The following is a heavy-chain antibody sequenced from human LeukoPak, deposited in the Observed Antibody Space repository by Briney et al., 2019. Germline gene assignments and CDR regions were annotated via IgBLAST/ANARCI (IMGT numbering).Heavy chain of an antibody. V-gene: IGHV3-23*01. CDR3: AKAGCTTANCYSNS. J-gene: IGHJ4*02. CDR1: GITFSDYA. CDR2: ISGSGDTT. D-gene: IGHD2-21*02. Sequence: PGGSLRLTCAVSGITFSDYAINWVRQAPAKGLEWVSVISGSGDTTYYAHSVKGRFTISRDNSKNTLYLQMNSLRGGDTAIYYCAKAGCTTANCYSNSWGQGTLVTVSS.